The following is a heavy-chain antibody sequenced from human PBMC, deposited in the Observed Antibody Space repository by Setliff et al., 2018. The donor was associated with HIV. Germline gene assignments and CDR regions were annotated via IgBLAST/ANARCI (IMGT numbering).Heavy chain of an antibody. CDR2: INHSGNT. Sequence: SETLSLTCAVYGGSFSGYYWSWIRQPPGKGLEWIGEINHSGNTNYNPSLKSRVTISIDTSKNQFSLNLSSVTAADTAVYYCARGPTERYYESRGYYYFDNWGQGAQVTVSS. D-gene: IGHD3-22*01. CDR3: ARGPTERYYESRGYYYFDN. V-gene: IGHV4-34*01. CDR1: GGSFSGYY. J-gene: IGHJ4*02.